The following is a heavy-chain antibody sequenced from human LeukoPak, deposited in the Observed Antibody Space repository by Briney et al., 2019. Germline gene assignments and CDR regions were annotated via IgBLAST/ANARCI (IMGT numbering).Heavy chain of an antibody. Sequence: ASVKVSCKASGYTFTSYYMHWARQAPGQGLEWMGWINPKSGDPIYVHKFQGRVTLTRGTSIDTVYLELSSLKSDDTAVYYCARDPGHDTSNYGGLDFWGQGTLVTVSS. CDR1: GYTFTSYY. D-gene: IGHD4-11*01. CDR2: INPKSGDP. V-gene: IGHV1-2*02. J-gene: IGHJ4*02. CDR3: ARDPGHDTSNYGGLDF.